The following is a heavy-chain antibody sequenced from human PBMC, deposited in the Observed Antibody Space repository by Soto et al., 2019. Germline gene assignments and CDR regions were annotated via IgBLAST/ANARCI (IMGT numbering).Heavy chain of an antibody. D-gene: IGHD3-10*01. CDR3: AHPSLFWDGEKF. CDR1: GFSLTTSGVG. V-gene: IGHV2-5*01. CDR2: IYWNDDK. Sequence: QITLKESGPTLVKPTQTLTLTCTFSGFSLTTSGVGVGWIRQPPGKALEWLALIYWNDDKRIAPYMKSRLTITQDTSRHQVVLTLTDMDPVDTATYDCAHPSLFWDGEKFWGPGALVTVSS. J-gene: IGHJ4*02.